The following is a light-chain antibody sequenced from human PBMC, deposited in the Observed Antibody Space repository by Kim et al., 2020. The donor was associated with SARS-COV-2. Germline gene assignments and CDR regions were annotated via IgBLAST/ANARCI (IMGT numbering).Light chain of an antibody. V-gene: IGKV3-20*01. CDR2: GAS. J-gene: IGKJ2*04. Sequence: LSPGDRALLSCRASQSVSSSYLAWYQQKPGQAPRLLIYGASSRATGIPDRFSGSGSGTDFTLTIIRLEPEDFAVYYCQQHGSSPRSFGQGTKLEI. CDR1: QSVSSSY. CDR3: QQHGSSPRS.